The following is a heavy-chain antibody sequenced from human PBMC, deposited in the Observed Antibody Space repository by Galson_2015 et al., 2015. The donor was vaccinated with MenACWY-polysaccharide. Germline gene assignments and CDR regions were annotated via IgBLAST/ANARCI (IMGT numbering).Heavy chain of an antibody. J-gene: IGHJ4*02. CDR3: ARDSRGSQLGWRTFDY. Sequence: SVKVSCKASGYTFTSYAMHGVRQAPGKRLEWMGWINAGKGNTYYSQKFQDRVTITRDNSASTVYMELSSLRSEDTAVYYCARDSRGSQLGWRTFDYWGQGTPVTVSS. CDR1: GYTFTSYA. CDR2: INAGKGNT. V-gene: IGHV1-3*01. D-gene: IGHD1-26*01.